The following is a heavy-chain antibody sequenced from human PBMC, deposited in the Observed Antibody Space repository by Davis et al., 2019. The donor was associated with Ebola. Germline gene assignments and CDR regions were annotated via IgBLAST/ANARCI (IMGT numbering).Heavy chain of an antibody. CDR3: ARLRWKRDAFDI. V-gene: IGHV4-59*08. CDR1: GGSVGSDY. D-gene: IGHD5-24*01. CDR2: ISNGGRT. Sequence: MPSETLSLTCSVSGGSVGSDYWSWIRQSPGKGLEWIAFISNGGRTIYNPSLRGRVTISIDTSKNQFSLKLSSVTAADTAVYYCARLRWKRDAFDIWGQGTMVTVSS. J-gene: IGHJ3*02.